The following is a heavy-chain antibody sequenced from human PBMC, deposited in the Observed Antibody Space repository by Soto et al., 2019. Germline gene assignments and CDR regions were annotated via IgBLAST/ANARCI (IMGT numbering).Heavy chain of an antibody. CDR3: ARVCSSTSCYMSYGMDV. V-gene: IGHV3-13*04. Sequence: EVQLVESGGGLVQPGGSLRLSCAASGFTFSSYDMHWVRQATGKGLEWVSAIGTAGDTYYPGSVKGRFTISRENAKNSXYLQMNSLRAGDTAVYYCARVCSSTSCYMSYGMDVWGQGTTVTVSS. D-gene: IGHD2-2*02. CDR2: IGTAGDT. J-gene: IGHJ6*02. CDR1: GFTFSSYD.